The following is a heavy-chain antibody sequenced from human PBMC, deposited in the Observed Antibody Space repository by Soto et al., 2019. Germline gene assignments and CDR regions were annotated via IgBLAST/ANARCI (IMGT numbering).Heavy chain of an antibody. V-gene: IGHV6-1*01. CDR2: TYYRSKWYN. Sequence: PPLLLQSQTLSLTCAISGDSVSSNSAAWNWIRQSPSRGLEWLGRTYYRSKWYNDDAVSVKSRININPDTSKNQFSLQLNSVTPEDTAVYYCARVNCSSNSCYASHYYYYMDVWGKGTTVTVSS. CDR3: ARVNCSSNSCYASHYYYYMDV. D-gene: IGHD2-2*01. CDR1: GDSVSSNSAA. J-gene: IGHJ6*03.